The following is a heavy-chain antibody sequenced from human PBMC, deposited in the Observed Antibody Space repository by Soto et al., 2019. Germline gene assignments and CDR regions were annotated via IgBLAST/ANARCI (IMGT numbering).Heavy chain of an antibody. CDR3: AGVDSGSYYVFGEADY. CDR1: GGTFSSYA. D-gene: IGHD1-26*01. Sequence: QVQLVQSGAEVKKPGSSVKVSCKASGGTFSSYAISWVRQAPGQGLEWMGGIIPIFGTANYAQKFQGRVTITADESTSTAYMGLSSQRSDATAVYYCAGVDSGSYYVFGEADYWGQGTLVTVSS. J-gene: IGHJ4*02. CDR2: IIPIFGTA. V-gene: IGHV1-69*01.